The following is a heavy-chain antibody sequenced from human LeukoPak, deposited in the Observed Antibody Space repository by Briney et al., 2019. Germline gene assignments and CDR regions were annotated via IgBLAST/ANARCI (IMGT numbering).Heavy chain of an antibody. V-gene: IGHV3-23*01. Sequence: GGSLRLSCAASGFTFSSYAMSWVRQAPGKGPEWVSAISGSGGSTYYADSVKGRFTISRDNSKNTLYLQINSLRAEDKAVYYCAKSVGYSYGFGYYFDYWGQGTLVTVSS. CDR3: AKSVGYSYGFGYYFDY. J-gene: IGHJ4*02. CDR1: GFTFSSYA. CDR2: ISGSGGST. D-gene: IGHD5-18*01.